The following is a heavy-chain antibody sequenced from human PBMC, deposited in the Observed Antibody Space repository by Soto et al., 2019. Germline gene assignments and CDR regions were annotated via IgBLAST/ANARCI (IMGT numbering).Heavy chain of an antibody. CDR2: ISYDGNNK. J-gene: IGHJ6*02. CDR3: ARPVEPFYYYGMDV. CDR1: GFTFSTYA. V-gene: IGHV3-30-3*01. Sequence: QVQLVESGGGVVQPGRSLRLSCAASGFTFSTYATEWFRQAPGKGLDWVALISYDGNNKYYADSVRGRFTISRDNSKNTLYLQMNTLRPEDTALYFCARPVEPFYYYGMDVWGQGTTVTVSS.